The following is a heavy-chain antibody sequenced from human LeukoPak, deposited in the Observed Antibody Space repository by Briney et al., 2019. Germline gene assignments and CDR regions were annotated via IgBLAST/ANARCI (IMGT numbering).Heavy chain of an antibody. Sequence: SETLFLTCTVSGGSISSYYWSWIRQPPGKGLEWIGYIYYSGSTNYNPSLKSRVTISVDTSKNQFSLKLSSVTAADTAVYYCASGYYYFDYWGQGTLVTVSS. D-gene: IGHD3-22*01. J-gene: IGHJ4*02. CDR1: GGSISSYY. V-gene: IGHV4-59*01. CDR3: ASGYYYFDY. CDR2: IYYSGST.